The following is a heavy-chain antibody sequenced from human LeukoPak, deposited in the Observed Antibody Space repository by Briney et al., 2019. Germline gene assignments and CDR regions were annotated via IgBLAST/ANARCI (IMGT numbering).Heavy chain of an antibody. D-gene: IGHD6-19*01. CDR2: IYYSGST. CDR3: ARHPLDSSGWYPWGY. CDR1: GGSISSYY. J-gene: IGHJ4*02. Sequence: SETLSLTCTVSGGSISSYYWSWIRQPPGKGLEWIGYIYYSGSTNYNPSLKSRVTISVDTSKNQFSLKLSSVTAADTAVYYCARHPLDSSGWYPWGYWGQGTLVTVSS. V-gene: IGHV4-59*08.